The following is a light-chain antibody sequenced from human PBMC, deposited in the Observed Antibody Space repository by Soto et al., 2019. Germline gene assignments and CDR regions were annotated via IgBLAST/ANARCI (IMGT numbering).Light chain of an antibody. J-gene: IGKJ5*01. Sequence: EIVTAQSPATLSVSPGDGGTLSCRASQSVSRNLAWYQQRPGQAPRLLISGASTRATGIAARFSGSGSGREFTLTISSLQSEDSALYYCQQYSNWPTFGQGTRLEIK. V-gene: IGKV3-15*01. CDR1: QSVSRN. CDR3: QQYSNWPT. CDR2: GAS.